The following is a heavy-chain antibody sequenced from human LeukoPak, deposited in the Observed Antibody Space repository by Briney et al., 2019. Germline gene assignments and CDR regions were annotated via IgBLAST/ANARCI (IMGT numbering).Heavy chain of an antibody. CDR2: IYSGGST. D-gene: IGHD3-22*01. CDR1: GFTVSSNY. Sequence: GGSLRLSCAASGFTVSSNYMSWVRQAPGKGLEWVSVIYSGGSTYYADSVKGRFTISRDNSKNTLYLQMNSLRAEDTAVYYCARDSDYYDSSGTWFDPGTREPWSPSPQ. CDR3: ARDSDYYDSSGTWFDP. J-gene: IGHJ5*02. V-gene: IGHV3-66*01.